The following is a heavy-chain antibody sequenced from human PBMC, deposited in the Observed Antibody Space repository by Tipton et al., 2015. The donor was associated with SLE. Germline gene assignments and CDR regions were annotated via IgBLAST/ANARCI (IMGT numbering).Heavy chain of an antibody. Sequence: TLSLTCTVSGGSISSGGYYWSWIRQHPGKGLEWIGYIYYSGSTYYNPSLKSRVTISVDTSKNQFSLKLSSVTAADTAVYYCAREGCSSTRCYGCFYMDVWGKGTTLTFS. CDR2: IYYSGST. CDR1: GGSISSGGYY. CDR3: AREGCSSTRCYGCFYMDV. J-gene: IGHJ6*03. V-gene: IGHV4-31*03. D-gene: IGHD2-2*01.